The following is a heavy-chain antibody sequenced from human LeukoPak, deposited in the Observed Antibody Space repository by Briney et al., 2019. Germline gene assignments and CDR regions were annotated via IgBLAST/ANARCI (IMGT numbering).Heavy chain of an antibody. J-gene: IGHJ4*02. D-gene: IGHD1-26*01. CDR2: TYSGGNT. Sequence: GGSLRLSCAASGFTVSSNYMSWVRQAPGKGLEWVSVTYSGGNTYYADSVKGRFTISRDNSKNTLYLQMNSLRAEDTAVYYCARDLVGWQPGPLWGQGTLVTVSS. CDR3: ARDLVGWQPGPL. V-gene: IGHV3-66*01. CDR1: GFTVSSNY.